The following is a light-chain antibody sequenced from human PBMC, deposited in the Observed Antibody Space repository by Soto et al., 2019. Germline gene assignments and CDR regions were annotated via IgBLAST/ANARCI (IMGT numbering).Light chain of an antibody. Sequence: EIVLTQSPATLSLSPGERATLSCRASQTVSSSLAWYQQKPGQAPRLLIYEVSNRATGIPARFSGSGSVADFTLTISSLEPGDVALYYCQQHINWPLTFGGGTKV. CDR1: QTVSSS. CDR2: EVS. CDR3: QQHINWPLT. J-gene: IGKJ4*01. V-gene: IGKV3-11*01.